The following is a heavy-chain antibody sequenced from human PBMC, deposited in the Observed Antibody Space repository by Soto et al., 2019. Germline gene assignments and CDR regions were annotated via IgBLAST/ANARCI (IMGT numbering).Heavy chain of an antibody. CDR3: ARGRDSSSWYGNY. Sequence: QVQLVQSGAEVKKPGSSVKVSCKASGGTFSSYTISWVRQAPGQGLEWMGRIIPILGIANYAQKFQGRVTITADKSTSTAYRELSSLRSEDTAVDYCARGRDSSSWYGNYWGQGTLVTVSS. J-gene: IGHJ4*02. CDR1: GGTFSSYT. CDR2: IIPILGIA. V-gene: IGHV1-69*02. D-gene: IGHD6-13*01.